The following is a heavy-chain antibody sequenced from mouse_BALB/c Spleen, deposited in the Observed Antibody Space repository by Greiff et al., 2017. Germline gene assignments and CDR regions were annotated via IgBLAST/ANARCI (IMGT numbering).Heavy chain of an antibody. V-gene: IGHV3-2*02. CDR2: ISYSGST. Sequence: DVMLVESGPGLVKPSASLSLSCTVTGYTITRYYVWNWIRQLPGNILEWMGYISYSGSTSYNPSLKSRISITVDTSNNQFFLQLNSVTTEDTATYYCEKTVTNDYWGQGTTLTVSS. CDR3: EKTVTNDY. J-gene: IGHJ2*01. D-gene: IGHD4-1*01. CDR1: GYTITRYYV.